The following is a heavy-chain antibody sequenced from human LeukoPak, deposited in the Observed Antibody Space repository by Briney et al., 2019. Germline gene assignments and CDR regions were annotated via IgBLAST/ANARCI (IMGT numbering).Heavy chain of an antibody. CDR3: ARGLPWGQNSLYGMDV. CDR1: GYTFTSYG. Sequence: ASVKVSCKASGYTFTSYGISWVRQAPGQGLEWMGWISAYNGNTNYAEKVQGRDTMTRDTSTSTAYMELRSLRSDDTAVYYCARGLPWGQNSLYGMDVWGQGTTVTVSS. V-gene: IGHV1-18*01. J-gene: IGHJ6*02. D-gene: IGHD7-27*01. CDR2: ISAYNGNT.